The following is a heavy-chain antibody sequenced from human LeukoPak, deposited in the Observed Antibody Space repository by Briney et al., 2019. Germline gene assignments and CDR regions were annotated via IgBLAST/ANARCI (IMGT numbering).Heavy chain of an antibody. Sequence: GGSLRLSCAASGITFSSYGMHWVRQAPGKGLEWVAFIRYDGSNKYYADSVKGRFTISRDNSKNTLYLQMNSLRAEDTAVYYCARELKSAGIAARVGPSWFDPWGQGTLVTVSS. J-gene: IGHJ5*02. CDR1: GITFSSYG. D-gene: IGHD6-6*01. V-gene: IGHV3-30*02. CDR3: ARELKSAGIAARVGPSWFDP. CDR2: IRYDGSNK.